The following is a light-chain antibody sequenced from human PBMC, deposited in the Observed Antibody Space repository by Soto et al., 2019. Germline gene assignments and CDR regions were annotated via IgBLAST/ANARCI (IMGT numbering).Light chain of an antibody. Sequence: ETVLTQSPATLSLSPGERATLSCRASQSVSSYLGWYQQKPGQAPRLLIYGASTRATGIPARFSGSGSGTEFTLTINSLQSEDFAVYYCQQYNNWPRTFGQGTKVDIK. CDR3: QQYNNWPRT. J-gene: IGKJ1*01. CDR2: GAS. CDR1: QSVSSY. V-gene: IGKV3-15*01.